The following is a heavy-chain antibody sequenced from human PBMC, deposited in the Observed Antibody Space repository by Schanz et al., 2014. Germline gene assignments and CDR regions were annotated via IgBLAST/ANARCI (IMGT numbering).Heavy chain of an antibody. D-gene: IGHD1-7*01. CDR3: ATWSGTRLFHN. Sequence: QVQLQQWGAGLLKPSETLSLTCAFSGGSFSGYWWTWVRQSPGKGLEWIGEVNHGGYTNYNPPLKCRVTGSVDISKKQFSLRLMSVPAADTAAYYCATWSGTRLFHNWGQGTLVTVSS. CDR1: GGSFSGYW. CDR2: VNHGGYT. V-gene: IGHV4-34*01. J-gene: IGHJ4*02.